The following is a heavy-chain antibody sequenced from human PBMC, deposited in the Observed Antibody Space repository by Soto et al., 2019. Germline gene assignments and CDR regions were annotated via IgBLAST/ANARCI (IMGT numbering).Heavy chain of an antibody. CDR1: GFTFSSYA. CDR3: AKDPEGIAAAPWDYYYGMDV. CDR2: ISGSGGST. Sequence: PGGSLRLSCAASGFTFSSYAMIWVRQAPGKGLEWVSAISGSGGSTYYADSVKGRFTISRDNSKNTLYLQMNSLRAEDTAVYYCAKDPEGIAAAPWDYYYGMDVWGQGTTVTVSS. D-gene: IGHD6-13*01. V-gene: IGHV3-23*01. J-gene: IGHJ6*02.